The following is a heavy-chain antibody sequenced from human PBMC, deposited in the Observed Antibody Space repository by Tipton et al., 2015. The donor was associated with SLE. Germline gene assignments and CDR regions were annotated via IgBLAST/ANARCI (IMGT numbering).Heavy chain of an antibody. CDR3: ARVLYYYDSSGYYY. V-gene: IGHV4-34*01. Sequence: TLSLTCAVYGGSFSGYYWSWIRRPPGKGLEWVGEINHSGSTNYNPSLKSRVTISVDTSKNQFSLKLSSVTAADTAVYYCARVLYYYDSSGYYYWGQGTLVTVSS. D-gene: IGHD3-22*01. J-gene: IGHJ4*02. CDR2: INHSGST. CDR1: GGSFSGYY.